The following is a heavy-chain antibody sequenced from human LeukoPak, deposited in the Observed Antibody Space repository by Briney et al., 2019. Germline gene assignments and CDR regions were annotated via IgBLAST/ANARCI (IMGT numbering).Heavy chain of an antibody. Sequence: SETLSLTCTVSGGSISSSSYYWGWIRQPPGKGLEWIGSIYYSGSTYYNPSLKSRVTISVDTSKNQFSLKLSSVTAADTAVYYCARDHDSSGYYQGIDYWGQGTLVTVSS. CDR3: ARDHDSSGYYQGIDY. CDR1: GGSISSSSYY. D-gene: IGHD3-22*01. J-gene: IGHJ4*02. V-gene: IGHV4-39*07. CDR2: IYYSGST.